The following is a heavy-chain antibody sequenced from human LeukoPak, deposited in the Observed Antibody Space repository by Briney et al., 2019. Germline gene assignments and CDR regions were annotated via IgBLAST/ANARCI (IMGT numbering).Heavy chain of an antibody. Sequence: ASVTVSCKASGYTFTVYYMHWVRQAPGQGLEWMGWINPNSGGTNYAQKFQGRVTMTRDTSISTAYMELSRLRSDDTAVYYCARDHYDILTGYYYYGMDVWGQGTTVTVSS. V-gene: IGHV1-2*02. D-gene: IGHD3-9*01. J-gene: IGHJ6*02. CDR2: INPNSGGT. CDR1: GYTFTVYY. CDR3: ARDHYDILTGYYYYGMDV.